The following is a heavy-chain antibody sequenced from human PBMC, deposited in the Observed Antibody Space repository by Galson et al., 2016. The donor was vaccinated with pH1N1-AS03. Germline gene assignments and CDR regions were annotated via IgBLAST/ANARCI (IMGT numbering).Heavy chain of an antibody. J-gene: IGHJ2*01. D-gene: IGHD3-16*02. CDR3: ARDRHYYDYIWGTYRYDWYFDL. CDR1: GFTFSGYG. CDR2: IWYDGSNK. V-gene: IGHV3-33*01. Sequence: SLRLSCAASGFTFSGYGMHWVRQAPGKGLEWVAVIWYDGSNKYYADSVKGRFTISRDNSKNTLYLQMSSLRAEDTAVYYCARDRHYYDYIWGTYRYDWYFDLWGRGTLVTVSS.